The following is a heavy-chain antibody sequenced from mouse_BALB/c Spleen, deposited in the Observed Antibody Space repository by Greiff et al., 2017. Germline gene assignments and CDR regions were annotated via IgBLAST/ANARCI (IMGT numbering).Heavy chain of an antibody. CDR3: ARGEDAFAY. J-gene: IGHJ3*01. CDR1: GFTFSSYA. V-gene: IGHV5-6-5*01. CDR2: ISSGGST. Sequence: EVMLVESGGGLAKPGGSLKLSCAASGFTFSSYAMSWVRQTPEKRLEWVASISSGGSTYYPDSVKGRFTISRDNARNILYLQMSSLRSEDTAMYYCARGEDAFAYWGQGTLVTVSA.